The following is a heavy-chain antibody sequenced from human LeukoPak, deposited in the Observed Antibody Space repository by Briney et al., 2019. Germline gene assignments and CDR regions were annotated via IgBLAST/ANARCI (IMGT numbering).Heavy chain of an antibody. D-gene: IGHD6-13*01. CDR2: ISGSGGST. CDR3: AKDSSSWYTTDY. CDR1: GFTFSSFA. Sequence: GGSLRLSCAASGFTFSSFAMSWVRQAPGKGLEWVSAISGSGGSTYYADSVKGRFTISRDNSKNTLYLQMNSLRAEDTAVYYCAKDSSSWYTTDYWGQGTLVTVSS. V-gene: IGHV3-23*01. J-gene: IGHJ4*02.